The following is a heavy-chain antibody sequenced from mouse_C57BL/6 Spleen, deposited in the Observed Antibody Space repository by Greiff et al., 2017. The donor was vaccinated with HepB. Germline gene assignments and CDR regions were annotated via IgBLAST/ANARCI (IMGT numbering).Heavy chain of an antibody. D-gene: IGHD4-1*01. CDR3: ARRRNWEGYAMDY. Sequence: EVKLMESGGGLVQPGGSMKLSCAASGFTFSDYYMYWVRQTPEKRLEWVAYISNGGGSTYYPDTVKGRFTISRDNAKNTLYLQMSRLKAEYTAIYYCARRRNWEGYAMDYWGQGTSVTVSS. V-gene: IGHV5-12*01. CDR2: ISNGGGST. CDR1: GFTFSDYY. J-gene: IGHJ4*01.